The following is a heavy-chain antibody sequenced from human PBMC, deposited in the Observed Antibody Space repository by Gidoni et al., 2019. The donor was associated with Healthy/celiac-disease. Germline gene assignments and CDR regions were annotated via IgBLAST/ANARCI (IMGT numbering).Heavy chain of an antibody. D-gene: IGHD3-3*01. J-gene: IGHJ3*02. CDR3: ARKGVHYDFWSGYPTPDAYDI. V-gene: IGHV5-51*01. CDR1: GYSFTSYW. CDR2: IYPGDSDT. Sequence: EVQLVQSGAEVKKPGESLKISCKGSGYSFTSYWIGWVRQMPGKGLEWMGIIYPGDSDTRYSPSFRGQVTISADKSISTAFLQWSSLKASDTAMYYCARKGVHYDFWSGYPTPDAYDIWGQGTMVTVSS.